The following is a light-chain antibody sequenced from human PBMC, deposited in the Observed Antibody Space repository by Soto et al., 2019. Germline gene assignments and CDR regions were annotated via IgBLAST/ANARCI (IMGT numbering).Light chain of an antibody. Sequence: EIVLTQSPGTLSLSPGERATLSCRASQSVSSSYLAWYQQKPGQAPRLLIYGASSRATGIPDRFSGSGSGTDFTLTISRLEPEDFAAYYCQQYGTSRTFGRGTKV. CDR3: QQYGTSRT. V-gene: IGKV3-20*01. CDR2: GAS. J-gene: IGKJ1*01. CDR1: QSVSSSY.